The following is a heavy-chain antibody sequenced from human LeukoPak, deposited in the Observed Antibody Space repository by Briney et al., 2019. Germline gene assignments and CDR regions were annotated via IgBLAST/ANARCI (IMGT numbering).Heavy chain of an antibody. CDR2: ISGSGDIT. CDR3: GKDHGDHGWDFDY. J-gene: IGHJ4*02. D-gene: IGHD4-17*01. Sequence: GRSLRLSCAASGFTFSRYAMSWVRNAPGKRLKRVSAISGSGDITYYADFVKGRITICRDNSKNTLYLQINSLSAEDTAVYCCGKDHGDHGWDFDYWGQGTLVTVSS. V-gene: IGHV3-23*01. CDR1: GFTFSRYA.